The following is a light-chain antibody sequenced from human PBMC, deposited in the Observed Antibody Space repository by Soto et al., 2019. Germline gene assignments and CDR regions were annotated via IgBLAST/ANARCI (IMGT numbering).Light chain of an antibody. CDR2: KSN. CDR3: AAWDDSLSAWV. CDR1: SYNVGKNL. J-gene: IGLJ3*02. V-gene: IGLV1-47*01. Sequence: QSVLTQPPSASGTPGQRVTISCSGGSYNVGKNLVYWYQQRPGTAPKLIIFKSNQRPSGVPDRFSGSNSGSSASLAISGLRSEDEAHYFCAAWDDSLSAWVFGGGTKVTVL.